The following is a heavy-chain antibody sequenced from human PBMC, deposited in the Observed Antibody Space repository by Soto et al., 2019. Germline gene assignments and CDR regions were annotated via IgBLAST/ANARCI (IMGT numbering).Heavy chain of an antibody. CDR3: ARHGEEGQTQVRRNWFDP. V-gene: IGHV5-51*01. CDR2: IYPGDSDT. Sequence: GESLKISCQGLGYNFPDYWIACVRQMPGKGLEYMGIIYPGDSDTRYSPSFHGQVTISAEKASSTAYLQWNSLEASDNAREDGARHGEEGQTQVRRNWFDPWGQGTLGTVS. CDR1: GYNFPDYW. J-gene: IGHJ5*02.